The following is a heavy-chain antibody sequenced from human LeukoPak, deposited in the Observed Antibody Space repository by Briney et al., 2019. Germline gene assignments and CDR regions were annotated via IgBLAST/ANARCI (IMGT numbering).Heavy chain of an antibody. J-gene: IGHJ6*02. V-gene: IGHV4-34*01. CDR1: GGSFSGYY. Sequence: PSETLFLTCAVYGGSFSGYYWSWIRQPPGKGVEWIGEINHSGSTNYNPSLKSRVTISVDTSKNQFSLKLSSVTAADTAVYYCASGPAPFYYGMDVWGQGTTVTVSS. CDR2: INHSGST. CDR3: ASGPAPFYYGMDV. D-gene: IGHD2-2*01.